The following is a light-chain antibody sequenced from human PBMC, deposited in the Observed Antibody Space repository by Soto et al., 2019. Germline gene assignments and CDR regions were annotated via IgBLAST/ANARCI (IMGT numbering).Light chain of an antibody. CDR2: EAS. CDR1: QSINSR. J-gene: IGKJ5*01. Sequence: DIQMTQSPSTLSAAVGNRVTITCRASQSINSRLAWYQQKPGKAPRLLIYEASSLDSGVPSRFRGGGSGTEFTLTISSLQPDDFATYYCQQYKTYPITFGQGTRLEIK. CDR3: QQYKTYPIT. V-gene: IGKV1-5*03.